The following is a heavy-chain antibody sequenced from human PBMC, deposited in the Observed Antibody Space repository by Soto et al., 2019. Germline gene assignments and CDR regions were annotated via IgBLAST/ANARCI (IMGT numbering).Heavy chain of an antibody. Sequence: QVQLVESGGGLVKPGGSLRLSCAASGFTFSDYYMSWIRQAPGKGLEWVSYISSSGSTIYYADSVKGRFTISRDNAKNSRYLQMNSLRAEDTAVYYCARERNCSGGSCYWLELGEVGYYYYMDVWGKGTTVTVSS. CDR1: GFTFSDYY. D-gene: IGHD2-15*01. J-gene: IGHJ6*03. V-gene: IGHV3-11*01. CDR2: ISSSGSTI. CDR3: ARERNCSGGSCYWLELGEVGYYYYMDV.